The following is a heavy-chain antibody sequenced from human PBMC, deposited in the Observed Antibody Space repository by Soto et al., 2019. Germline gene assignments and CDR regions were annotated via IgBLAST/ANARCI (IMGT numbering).Heavy chain of an antibody. Sequence: GASVKVSCKASGGTFSSYAISWVRQAPGQGLEWMGGIIPIFGTANYAQKFQGRVTITADKSTSTAYMELSSLRSEDTAVYYCASAYYYGSGRYDIWRQGTMVTVSS. D-gene: IGHD3-10*01. V-gene: IGHV1-69*06. J-gene: IGHJ3*02. CDR3: ASAYYYGSGRYDI. CDR1: GGTFSSYA. CDR2: IIPIFGTA.